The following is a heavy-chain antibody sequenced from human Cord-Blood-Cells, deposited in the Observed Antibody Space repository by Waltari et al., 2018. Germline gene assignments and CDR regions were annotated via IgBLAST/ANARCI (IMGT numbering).Heavy chain of an antibody. Sequence: QVQLVQSGAEVKQPGSSVKVSCKASGRPFSSYAIRWVRQAPGQGLEWMGGIIPILGIANYAQKFQGRVTITADKSTSTAYMELSSLRSEDTAVYYCAREITMIVVVKRGWFDPWGQGTLVTVSS. J-gene: IGHJ5*02. CDR3: AREITMIVVVKRGWFDP. V-gene: IGHV1-69*10. CDR2: IIPILGIA. CDR1: GRPFSSYA. D-gene: IGHD3-22*01.